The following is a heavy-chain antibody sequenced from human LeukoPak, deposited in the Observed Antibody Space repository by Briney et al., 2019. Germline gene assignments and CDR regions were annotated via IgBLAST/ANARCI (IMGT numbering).Heavy chain of an antibody. D-gene: IGHD6-13*01. CDR2: IDEKRRT. Sequence: SETLSLTCAVYGSFSDHSWSWVRQPPGKGLEWIGEIDEKRRTSYSPSLTSRVTMSVDTSKNQFSLKLSSVTAADTAVYFCARHGGPYTWYPYYYYYMDVWGKGTSVTVSS. V-gene: IGHV4-34*01. J-gene: IGHJ6*03. CDR3: ARHGGPYTWYPYYYYYMDV. CDR1: GSFSDHS.